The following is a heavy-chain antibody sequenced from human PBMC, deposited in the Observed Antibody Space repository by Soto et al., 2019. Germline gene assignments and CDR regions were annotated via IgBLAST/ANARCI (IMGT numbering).Heavy chain of an antibody. CDR2: LSHDGSNE. J-gene: IGHJ4*02. V-gene: IGHV3-30*18. CDR1: GFTFSSYG. CDR3: AQDPQQNNSSSPFF. D-gene: IGHD6-6*01. Sequence: QVQLVESGGGVVQPGRSLRLACAASGFTFSSYGMHWVRQAPGKGLEWVEVLSHDGSNEYYADSVKGRFTICRDNPKNTLYLQMNSLRADDTAVYYCAQDPQQNNSSSPFFWGEGTLVTVSS.